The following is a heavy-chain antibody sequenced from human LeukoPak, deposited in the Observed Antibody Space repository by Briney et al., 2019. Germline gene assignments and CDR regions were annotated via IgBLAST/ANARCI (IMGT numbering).Heavy chain of an antibody. V-gene: IGHV3-72*01. CDR1: GFTFSDHY. J-gene: IGHJ4*02. CDR3: VGVGQLYYFDY. CDR2: IRKKVNSYTT. D-gene: IGHD1-26*01. Sequence: GGSLRLSCAASGFTFSDHYIDWVRQAPGKGLDWVGRIRKKVNSYTTEYGASVKGRFTISRDDSENSVYLQMNSLKTEDTAVYYCVGVGQLYYFDYWGQGTLVTVSS.